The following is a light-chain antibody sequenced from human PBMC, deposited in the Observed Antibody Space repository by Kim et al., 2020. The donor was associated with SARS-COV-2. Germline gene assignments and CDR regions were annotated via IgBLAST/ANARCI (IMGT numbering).Light chain of an antibody. CDR2: SNN. CDR1: ISNIGTNT. Sequence: QSVLTQPPSASGTPGQRVTISCSGSISNIGTNTVNWYQLLPGTAPKLLIYSNNQRPSGVPDRFSGSKSGTSASLAISGLQSDDEADYYCAAWDDSRTVLFGGGTQLTVL. V-gene: IGLV1-44*01. J-gene: IGLJ2*01. CDR3: AAWDDSRTVL.